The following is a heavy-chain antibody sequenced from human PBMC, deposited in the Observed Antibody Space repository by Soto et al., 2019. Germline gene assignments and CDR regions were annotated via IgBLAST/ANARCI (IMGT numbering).Heavy chain of an antibody. Sequence: PGESLKISCKGSGYSFTSYWISWVRQMPGKGLEWMGRIDPSDSYTNYSPSFQGHVTISADKSISTAYLQWSSLKASDTAMYYCARLNCGGDCYSRGLPPTYYYGMDGWGPGTTVNVFS. J-gene: IGHJ6*02. V-gene: IGHV5-10-1*01. CDR2: IDPSDSYT. CDR3: ARLNCGGDCYSRGLPPTYYYGMDG. CDR1: GYSFTSYW. D-gene: IGHD2-21*02.